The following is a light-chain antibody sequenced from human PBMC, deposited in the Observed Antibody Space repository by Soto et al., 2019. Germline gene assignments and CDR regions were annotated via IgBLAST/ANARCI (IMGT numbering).Light chain of an antibody. CDR2: AAS. Sequence: EIVLTQSPGTLSLSPGERATLSCSASQSVSSSYLAWYQQKPGQAPRLLIYAASNRATGIPDRFSGSGSGTDFTLTISRLEPEDFAVYYCQEYGGSPRTCGEGTKGDI. CDR3: QEYGGSPRT. V-gene: IGKV3-20*01. CDR1: QSVSSSY. J-gene: IGKJ1*01.